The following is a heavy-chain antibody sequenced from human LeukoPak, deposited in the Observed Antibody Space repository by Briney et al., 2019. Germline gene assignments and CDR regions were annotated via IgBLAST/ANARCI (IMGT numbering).Heavy chain of an antibody. CDR3: AKALLRSVIGLDY. D-gene: IGHD3-16*02. CDR1: GFTFSSYG. Sequence: GRSLRLSCAASGFTFSSYGMHWVRQAPGKGLEWVAVIWYGGSNKYYAASVEGRFTISRDNSKHTLYLQMNSRRAEDTAVYYCAKALLRSVIGLDYWGQGTLVTVSS. V-gene: IGHV3-33*06. J-gene: IGHJ4*02. CDR2: IWYGGSNK.